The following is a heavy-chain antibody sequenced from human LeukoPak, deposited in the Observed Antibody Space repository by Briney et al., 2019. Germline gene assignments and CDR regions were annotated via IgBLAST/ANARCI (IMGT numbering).Heavy chain of an antibody. D-gene: IGHD3-10*01. CDR2: IKQDGSET. CDR3: ARPLMYYYGSETYFWFDP. Sequence: GGSLRLSCAASGFTFSSYWMSWVRQAPGKGLEWVANIKQDGSETYYVDSVKGRFTISRDNAKNSLYLQMNSLRAEDTAVYYCARPLMYYYGSETYFWFDPWGQGTLVTVSS. CDR1: GFTFSSYW. V-gene: IGHV3-7*01. J-gene: IGHJ5*02.